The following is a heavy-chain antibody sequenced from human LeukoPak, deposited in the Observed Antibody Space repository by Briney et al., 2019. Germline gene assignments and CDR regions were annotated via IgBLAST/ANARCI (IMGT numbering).Heavy chain of an antibody. CDR1: GYTFTGYY. CDR3: AREGYDFWSGYYTWVDY. Sequence: ASVKVSCKASGYTFTGYYMHWVRQAPGQGLEWMGWINPNSGGTNYAQKFQGRVTMTRDTSISTAYMELSRLRSDDTAVYYCAREGYDFWSGYYTWVDYWGQGTLVTVSS. D-gene: IGHD3-3*01. V-gene: IGHV1-2*02. CDR2: INPNSGGT. J-gene: IGHJ4*02.